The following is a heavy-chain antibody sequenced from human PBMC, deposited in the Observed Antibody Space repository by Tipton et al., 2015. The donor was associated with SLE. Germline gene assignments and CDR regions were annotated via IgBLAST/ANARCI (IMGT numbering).Heavy chain of an antibody. V-gene: IGHV4-61*02. CDR2: MYTSGST. Sequence: TLSLTCSVYGGSIRSGSSYWSWIRQPAGKGLEWIGRMYTSGSTNYNPSLSSRVTISADTSKNQFSLKLTSVTAADTAVYYCARGMVTWRGAIVGVDVWGQGTTVNVSS. D-gene: IGHD2-21*02. J-gene: IGHJ6*02. CDR3: ARGMVTWRGAIVGVDV. CDR1: GGSIRSGSSY.